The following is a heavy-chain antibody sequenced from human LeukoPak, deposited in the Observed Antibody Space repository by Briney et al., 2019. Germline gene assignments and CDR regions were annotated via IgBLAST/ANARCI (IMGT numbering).Heavy chain of an antibody. V-gene: IGHV4-39*07. D-gene: IGHD5-12*01. J-gene: IGHJ4*02. CDR1: GGSISSNSYY. Sequence: PSETLSLTCTVSGGSISSNSYYWGWIRQPPGQGLEWIGSIYYSRSTYYNPSLKSRVTISVDTSKNQFSLKLSSVTAADTAVYYCARVSDGGYVPIDYWGQGTLVTVSS. CDR3: ARVSDGGYVPIDY. CDR2: IYYSRST.